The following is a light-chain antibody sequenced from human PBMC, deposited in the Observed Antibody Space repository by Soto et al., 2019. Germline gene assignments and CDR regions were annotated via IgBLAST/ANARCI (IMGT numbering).Light chain of an antibody. CDR3: SSYTSTTTPVL. CDR1: SSDVGGFNY. J-gene: IGLJ2*01. V-gene: IGLV2-14*03. Sequence: QSALTQPASVSGSPGQSITISCTGTSSDVGGFNYVSWYQQYPGKAPKLLIYDVSNRPSRVSNRFSASKSGNTASLTISGLQADDEADYYCSSYTSTTTPVLFGGGTKVTVL. CDR2: DVS.